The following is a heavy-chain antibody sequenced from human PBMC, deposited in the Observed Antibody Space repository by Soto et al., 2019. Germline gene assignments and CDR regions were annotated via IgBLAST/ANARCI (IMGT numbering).Heavy chain of an antibody. CDR3: AKDPSLQIVGATTAPGYYYYYGMDV. CDR2: INPNSGGT. V-gene: IGHV1-2*02. CDR1: GYTFTGYY. D-gene: IGHD1-26*01. J-gene: IGHJ6*02. Sequence: GASVKVSCKASGYTFTGYYMHWVRQAPGQGLEWMGWINPNSGGTNYAQKFQGSVTMTRDTSISTAYMELGRLRSDDTAVYYCAKDPSLQIVGATTAPGYYYYYGMDVWGQGTTVTVSS.